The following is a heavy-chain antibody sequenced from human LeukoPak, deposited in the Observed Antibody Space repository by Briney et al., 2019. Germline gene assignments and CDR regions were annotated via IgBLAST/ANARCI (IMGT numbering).Heavy chain of an antibody. J-gene: IGHJ6*02. Sequence: GGSLRLSCAASGFTFSSYDMHWVCQATGKGLEWVSAIGTAGDTHYPGSVKGRFTISRENAKNSLYLQMNSLRAEDTAVYYCARAAGNIAAADHYYYGMDVWGQGTTVTVSS. V-gene: IGHV3-13*01. CDR3: ARAAGNIAAADHYYYGMDV. CDR2: IGTAGDT. D-gene: IGHD6-13*01. CDR1: GFTFSSYD.